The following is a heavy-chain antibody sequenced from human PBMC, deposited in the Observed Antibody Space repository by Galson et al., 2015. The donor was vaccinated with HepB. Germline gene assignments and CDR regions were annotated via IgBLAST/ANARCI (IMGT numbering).Heavy chain of an antibody. CDR3: AREGGEGNWNAARYFDY. J-gene: IGHJ4*02. Sequence: SLRLSCAASGFTFSSYSMNWVRQAPGKGLEWVSYISSSSSTIYYADSVKGRFTISRDNAKNSLYLQMNSLRDEDTAVYYCAREGGEGNWNAARYFDYWGQGTLVTVSS. CDR2: ISSSSSTI. CDR1: GFTFSSYS. D-gene: IGHD1-1*01. V-gene: IGHV3-48*02.